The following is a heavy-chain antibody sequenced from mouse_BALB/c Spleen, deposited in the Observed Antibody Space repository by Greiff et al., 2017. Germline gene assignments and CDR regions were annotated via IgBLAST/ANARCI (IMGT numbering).Heavy chain of an antibody. CDR2: RWGGGSA. J-gene: IGHJ2*01. D-gene: IGHD2-4*01. V-gene: IGHV2-6-5*01. CDR3: AKHENYEYYFDY. Sequence: VKPQESGPGLVAPSQSLSITRSVSGFHFTDFGVIWIRQPPGKGLEWLGVRWGGGSAYYNSALKSRLSISKDNSKSQVFLKMNSLQTDDTAMYYCAKHENYEYYFDYWGQGTTLTVSS. CDR1: GFHFTDFG.